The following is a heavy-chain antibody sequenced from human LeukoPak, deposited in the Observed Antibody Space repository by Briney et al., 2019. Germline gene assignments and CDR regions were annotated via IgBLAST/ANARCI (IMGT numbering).Heavy chain of an antibody. Sequence: GGSLRLSCAASGFTFSSYEMNWVRQAPGKGLEWVSYISSSGSTIYYADSVKGRFTISRDNAKYSLYLQMNSLRAEDTAVYYCARDVYGSGSYSPSGYFDYWGQGTLVAVSS. J-gene: IGHJ4*02. CDR1: GFTFSSYE. CDR3: ARDVYGSGSYSPSGYFDY. CDR2: ISSSGSTI. V-gene: IGHV3-48*03. D-gene: IGHD3-10*01.